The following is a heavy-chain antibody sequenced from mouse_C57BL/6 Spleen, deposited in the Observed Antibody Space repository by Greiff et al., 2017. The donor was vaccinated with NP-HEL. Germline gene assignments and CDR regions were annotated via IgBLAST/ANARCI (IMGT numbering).Heavy chain of an antibody. CDR1: GYTFTDYE. D-gene: IGHD1-1*02. V-gene: IGHV1-15*01. Sequence: VQLQESGAELVRPGASVTLSCKASGYTFTDYEMHWVKQTPVHGLEWIGAIDPETGGTAYNQKFKGKAILTADKSSSTAYMELRSLTSEDSAVYYCTRERGYGLYYFDYWGQGTTLTVSS. CDR3: TRERGYGLYYFDY. J-gene: IGHJ2*01. CDR2: IDPETGGT.